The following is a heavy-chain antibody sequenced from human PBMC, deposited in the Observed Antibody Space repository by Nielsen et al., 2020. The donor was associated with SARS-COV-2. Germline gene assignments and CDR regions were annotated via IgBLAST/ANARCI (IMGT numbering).Heavy chain of an antibody. V-gene: IGHV4-39*07. J-gene: IGHJ4*02. CDR3: ARQGFGESIFYFDY. CDR2: IYYSGST. D-gene: IGHD3-10*01. Sequence: SETLSLTCTVSGGSISSSSYYWGWIRQPPGKGLEWIGSIYYSGSTYYNPSLKSRVTISVDTSKNQFSLKLSSVTAADTAVYYCARQGFGESIFYFDYWGQGTLVTVSS. CDR1: GGSISSSSYY.